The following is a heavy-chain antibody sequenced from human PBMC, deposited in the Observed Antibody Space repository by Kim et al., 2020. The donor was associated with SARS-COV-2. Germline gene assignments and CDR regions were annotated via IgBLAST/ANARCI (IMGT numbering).Heavy chain of an antibody. CDR1: GGSFSGYY. D-gene: IGHD7-27*01. J-gene: IGHJ5*02. CDR3: ARGCLGTLFESHWFDP. CDR2: INHSGST. V-gene: IGHV4-34*01. Sequence: SETLSLTCAVYGGSFSGYYWSWIRQPPGKGLEWIGEINHSGSTNFNPSLKSRVTISVDTSKNQFSLKLSSVTAADTAVYYCARGCLGTLFESHWFDPWGQGTLVTVSS.